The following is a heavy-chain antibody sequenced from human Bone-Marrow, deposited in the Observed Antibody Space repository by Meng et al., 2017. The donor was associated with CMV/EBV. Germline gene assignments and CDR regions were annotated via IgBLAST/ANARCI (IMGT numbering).Heavy chain of an antibody. CDR3: ASGVLMAGGINWFDP. CDR2: IHPHRGDT. D-gene: IGHD2-8*01. V-gene: IGHV1-2*02. J-gene: IGHJ5*02. CDR1: GYTFTAHY. Sequence: ASVKVSCKASGYTFTAHYFHWVRQAPGQGLEWMGWIHPHRGDTNYAQQFQGRVTLTRDTSINTGYMELSRLRSDDTAVYYCASGVLMAGGINWFDPWGQGTLVTVSS.